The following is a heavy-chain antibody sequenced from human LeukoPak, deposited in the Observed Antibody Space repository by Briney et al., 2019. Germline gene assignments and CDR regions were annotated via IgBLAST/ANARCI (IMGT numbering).Heavy chain of an antibody. CDR1: GGSISNGSYY. CDR3: ARDHLGVSEYSGYDPWGFDP. D-gene: IGHD5-12*01. V-gene: IGHV4-61*02. J-gene: IGHJ5*02. Sequence: SETLSLTCTVSGGSISNGSYYWLWIRQPAGKGLEWIGRIYTSGSTNYNPSLKSRVTISVDTYKNQFSLKLSSVTAADTAVYYCARDHLGVSEYSGYDPWGFDPWGQGTLVTVSS. CDR2: IYTSGST.